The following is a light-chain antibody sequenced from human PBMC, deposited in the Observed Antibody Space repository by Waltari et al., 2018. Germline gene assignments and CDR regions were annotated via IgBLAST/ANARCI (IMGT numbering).Light chain of an antibody. V-gene: IGLV2-14*03. CDR3: SSYTSSSTYV. Sequence: QSALTQPASVSGSPGQSITISCTGTSSDVGGLNYVSWYQHHPGKAPKLMIYDVSNRPSGVSNRFSGSKSGNTASLTISGLQAEDEADYYCSSYTSSSTYVFGTGTKVTVL. CDR1: SSDVGGLNY. CDR2: DVS. J-gene: IGLJ1*01.